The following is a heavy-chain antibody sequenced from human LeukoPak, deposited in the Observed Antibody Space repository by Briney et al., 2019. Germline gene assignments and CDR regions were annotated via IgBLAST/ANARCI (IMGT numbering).Heavy chain of an antibody. CDR2: FDPEDGET. CDR3: ATETLYYYDSSGYLGLDY. D-gene: IGHD3-22*01. Sequence: ASVKVSCKVSGYTLTELSMHWVRQAPGKGLEWMGGFDPEDGETIYAQKFQGRVTMTGDTSTDTAYMELSSLRSEDTAVYYCATETLYYYDSSGYLGLDYWGQGTLVTVSS. V-gene: IGHV1-24*01. CDR1: GYTLTELS. J-gene: IGHJ4*02.